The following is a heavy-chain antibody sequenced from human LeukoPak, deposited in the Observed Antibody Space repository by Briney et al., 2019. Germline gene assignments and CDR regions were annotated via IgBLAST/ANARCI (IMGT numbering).Heavy chain of an antibody. D-gene: IGHD3-3*02. Sequence: SETLSLTCAVYGGSFSGYYWSWIRQPPGKGLEWIGEINHSGSTNYNPSLKSRVTISVDTSKNQFSLKLSSVTAADTAVYYCARSPFYWFDPWGQGTLVTVSS. J-gene: IGHJ5*02. CDR1: GGSFSGYY. CDR3: ARSPFYWFDP. CDR2: INHSGST. V-gene: IGHV4-34*01.